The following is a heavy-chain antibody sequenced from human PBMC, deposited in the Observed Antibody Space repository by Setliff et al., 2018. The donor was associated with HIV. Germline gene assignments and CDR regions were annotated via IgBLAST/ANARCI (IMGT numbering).Heavy chain of an antibody. CDR2: IGGSTGST. CDR3: AKPLTQWGVSPYHYAVDV. V-gene: IGHV3-23*01. Sequence: GESLKISCAASGFAFDNYCMTWVRQAPGKGLEWVSAIGGSTGSTYYADSVKGRFTISTDNSKNTLYLQMNSLRAEDTAVYYCAKPLTQWGVSPYHYAVDVWGQGTT. J-gene: IGHJ6*02. D-gene: IGHD1-26*01. CDR1: GFAFDNYC.